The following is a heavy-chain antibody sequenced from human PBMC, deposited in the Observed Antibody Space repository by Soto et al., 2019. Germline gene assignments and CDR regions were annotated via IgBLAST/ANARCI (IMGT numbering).Heavy chain of an antibody. V-gene: IGHV3-30*03. Sequence: QVQLVESGGGVVQPGRSLKLSCAASGFTFNAYGMHWVRQPPGKGLEWVAIITSDGSYISYADPVKGRFTISRDNSKNMVYLQMNSLRAEDTAVYYCTMGGSFHNRGQGTRVSVSS. J-gene: IGHJ4*02. CDR2: ITSDGSYI. CDR3: TMGGSFHN. D-gene: IGHD1-26*01. CDR1: GFTFNAYG.